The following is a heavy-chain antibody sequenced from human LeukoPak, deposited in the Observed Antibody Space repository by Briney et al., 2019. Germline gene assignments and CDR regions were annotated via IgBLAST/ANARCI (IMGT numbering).Heavy chain of an antibody. V-gene: IGHV4-61*01. CDR3: ASKSTDHGELRFDY. CDR1: GGSVSSGSYF. CDR2: IYYTGTT. J-gene: IGHJ4*02. D-gene: IGHD4-17*01. Sequence: PSETLSLTCTVSGGSVSSGSYFWSWIWQPPGKGLEWIGYIYYTGTTNYNPSLKSRVTISVDTSKNQFSLKVSSVTAADTGVYYCASKSTDHGELRFDYWGQGTLVTVSS.